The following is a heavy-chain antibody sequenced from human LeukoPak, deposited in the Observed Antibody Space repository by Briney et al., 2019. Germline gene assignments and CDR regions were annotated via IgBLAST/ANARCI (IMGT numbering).Heavy chain of an antibody. CDR3: ATDPYGDYGPNFDY. J-gene: IGHJ4*02. D-gene: IGHD4-17*01. CDR1: GYTFTSYY. Sequence: ASVKVSCKASGYTFTSYYMHWVRQAPGKGLEWMGGFDPEDGETIYAQKFQGRVTMTEDTSTDTAYMELSSLRSEDTAVYYCATDPYGDYGPNFDYWGQGTLVTVSS. CDR2: FDPEDGET. V-gene: IGHV1-24*01.